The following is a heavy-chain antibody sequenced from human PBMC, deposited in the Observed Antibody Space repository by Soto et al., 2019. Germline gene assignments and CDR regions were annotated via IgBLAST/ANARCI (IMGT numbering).Heavy chain of an antibody. CDR1: GFTFRSYV. Sequence: QVQLVESGGGVVQPGTSLRLSCVGSGFTFRSYVIHWVRQAPGKGLEWVALTSYDGSNNFYGDSVKGRFTISRHNSRNTVELQMDSLRFEDKAFYYCARWGTTGGLDVWGQGTLVSVSS. D-gene: IGHD3-16*01. V-gene: IGHV3-33*05. J-gene: IGHJ4*02. CDR2: TSYDGSNN. CDR3: ARWGTTGGLDV.